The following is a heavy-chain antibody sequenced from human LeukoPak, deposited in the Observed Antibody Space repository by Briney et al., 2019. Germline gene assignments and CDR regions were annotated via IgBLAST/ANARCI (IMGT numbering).Heavy chain of an antibody. CDR3: AREFGALVGATEGEDAFDI. CDR1: GYTFTSYY. Sequence: APVNVSCKASGYTFTSYYMHWVRQAPGQGLEWMGIINPSGGSTSYAQKFQGRVTMTRATSTSTVYMELSSLRSEDTAVYYCAREFGALVGATEGEDAFDIWGQGTMVTVSS. D-gene: IGHD1-26*01. J-gene: IGHJ3*02. CDR2: INPSGGST. V-gene: IGHV1-46*01.